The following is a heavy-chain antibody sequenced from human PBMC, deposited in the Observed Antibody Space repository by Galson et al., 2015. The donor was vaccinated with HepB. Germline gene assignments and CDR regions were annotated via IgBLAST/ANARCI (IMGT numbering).Heavy chain of an antibody. Sequence: ETLSLTCTVSGGSISSSSYYWGWIRQPPGKGLEWIGSIYYSGSTYYNPSLKSRVTISVDTSKNQFSLKLSSVTAADTAVYYCARLTRGMVYASGIDYWGQGTLVTVSS. CDR3: ARLTRGMVYASGIDY. V-gene: IGHV4-39*01. CDR2: IYYSGST. J-gene: IGHJ4*02. D-gene: IGHD2-8*01. CDR1: GGSISSSSYY.